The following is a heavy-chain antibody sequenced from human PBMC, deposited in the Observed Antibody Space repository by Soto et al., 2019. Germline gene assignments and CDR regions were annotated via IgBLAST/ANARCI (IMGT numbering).Heavy chain of an antibody. J-gene: IGHJ4*02. CDR2: INHSGST. CDR3: ATGRWLRQSFDY. V-gene: IGHV4-34*02. D-gene: IGHD5-12*01. Sequence: QVQLEQWGAGLLKPSETLSLTCAVYGGSFSGYYWSWIRQPPGKGLEWIGEINHSGSTNYNPSLKIRVPISVDTSKNQFALNLYSVTAADTAVYYCATGRWLRQSFDYWGQGTLVTVSS. CDR1: GGSFSGYY.